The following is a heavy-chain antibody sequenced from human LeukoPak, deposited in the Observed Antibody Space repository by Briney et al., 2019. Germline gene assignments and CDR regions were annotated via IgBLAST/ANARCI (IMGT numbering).Heavy chain of an antibody. Sequence: SETLSLTCTVSADSNSPISCSWIRQPPGKGLEWIGNIYYRGTTEYNPSLESRVTISVDTSKSQLFLKVNSVNTGDTAMYYCARESRVRGIFYFFEKWGQGTLVTVSS. CDR3: ARESRVRGIFYFFEK. CDR1: ADSNSPIS. J-gene: IGHJ4*02. V-gene: IGHV4-59*01. CDR2: IYYRGTT. D-gene: IGHD3-10*01.